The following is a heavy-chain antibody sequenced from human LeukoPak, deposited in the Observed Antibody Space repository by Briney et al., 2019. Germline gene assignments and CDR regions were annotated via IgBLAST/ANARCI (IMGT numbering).Heavy chain of an antibody. CDR3: AKDRLYSGSPRAFDY. V-gene: IGHV3-48*03. J-gene: IGHJ4*02. D-gene: IGHD1-26*01. Sequence: GGSLRLSCAASGFTLSSYDMNWVRQAPGKGLECVSYISSTGTIIYYADSVKGRFTISRDNAKNTLYLQMNSLRAEDTAVYYCAKDRLYSGSPRAFDYWGQGTLVTVSS. CDR1: GFTLSSYD. CDR2: ISSTGTII.